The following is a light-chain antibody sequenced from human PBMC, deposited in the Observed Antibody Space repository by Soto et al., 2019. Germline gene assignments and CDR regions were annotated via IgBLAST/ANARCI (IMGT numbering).Light chain of an antibody. CDR2: AAS. CDR3: QQRSNSPLT. V-gene: IGKV3-11*01. J-gene: IGKJ3*01. Sequence: EIVLTQSPATLSLSPGERATLSCRASQSIRNYLAWYHQKPGQTPRLLIYAASNRAADNPARFSGNGSGTDFTVTLSSLAPEDFAVYVCQQRSNSPLTFRPGTKVEIK. CDR1: QSIRNY.